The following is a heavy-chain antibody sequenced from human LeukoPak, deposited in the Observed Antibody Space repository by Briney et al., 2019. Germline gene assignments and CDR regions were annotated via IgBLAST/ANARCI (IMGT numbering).Heavy chain of an antibody. D-gene: IGHD2-15*01. CDR2: IDPSDSYT. V-gene: IGHV5-10-1*01. J-gene: IGHJ5*02. CDR1: GYTFNTYW. CDR3: ARHVGVVDAKGFDH. Sequence: GESLRISCKGSGYTFNTYWISWVRQMPGKGLEWMGTIDPSDSYTNYSPSFQGHVTISADKSISTAYLQWSSLKASDTAMYYCARHVGVVDAKGFDHWGQGTLVTVSS.